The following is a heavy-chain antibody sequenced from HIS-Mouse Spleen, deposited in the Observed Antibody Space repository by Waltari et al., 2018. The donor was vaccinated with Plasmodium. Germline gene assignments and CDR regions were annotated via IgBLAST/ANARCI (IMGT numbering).Heavy chain of an antibody. D-gene: IGHD4-4*01. CDR2: IYYSGST. V-gene: IGHV4-39*07. CDR1: GGSISSSSYY. J-gene: IGHJ6*02. CDR3: ARDLDYSNYYYYYGMDV. Sequence: QLQLQESGPGLVKPSETLSLTCTVSGGSISSSSYYWGWIRQPPGKGLEWIGSIYYSGSTYYNPSLKSRVTISVDTSKNQFSLKLSSVTAADTAVYYCARDLDYSNYYYYYGMDVWGQGTTVTVSS.